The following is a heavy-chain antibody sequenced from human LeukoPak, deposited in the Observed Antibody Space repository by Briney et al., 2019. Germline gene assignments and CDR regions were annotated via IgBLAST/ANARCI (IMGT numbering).Heavy chain of an antibody. V-gene: IGHV3-33*01. CDR3: TRYNNDHFDY. CDR1: GFTFGGYG. CDR2: IAYDGSRA. J-gene: IGHJ4*02. D-gene: IGHD1-14*01. Sequence: GRSLRLSCAGSGFTFGGYGMHWFRQTPGKGLEWVAVIAYDGSRACYADSVKGRFTISRDNSKNTMSVQMDDLRAEDTAVYYCTRYNNDHFDYWGQGTLVTVSS.